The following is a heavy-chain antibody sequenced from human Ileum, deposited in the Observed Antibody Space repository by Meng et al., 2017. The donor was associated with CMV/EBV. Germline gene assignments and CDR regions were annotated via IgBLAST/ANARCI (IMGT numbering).Heavy chain of an antibody. CDR3: ARGNRATDANFDY. J-gene: IGHJ4*02. V-gene: IGHV4-59*01. CDR1: GASMRNYY. Sequence: GSLRLSCTVSGASMRNYYWSWIRQPPGKGLEWIGNIYYDGARNYNPSLKSRMIILIDTSKNQFSLKVGSVTAADTAVYYCARGNRATDANFDYWGQGTLVTGSS. CDR2: IYYDGAR. D-gene: IGHD2-8*01.